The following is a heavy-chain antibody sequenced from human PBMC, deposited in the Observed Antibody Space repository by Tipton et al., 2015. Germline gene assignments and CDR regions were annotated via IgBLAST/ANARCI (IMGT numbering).Heavy chain of an antibody. CDR3: ARARGYIVVVTAIPGAFDI. Sequence: SLRLSCAASGFTFSSYSMNWVRQAPGKGLEWVSFISSSSSYIYYADSVKGRFAISRDNAKNSLHLQMNSLKAEDTAVYYCARARGYIVVVTAIPGAFDIWGQGTMVTVSS. CDR1: GFTFSSYS. J-gene: IGHJ3*02. D-gene: IGHD2-21*02. V-gene: IGHV3-21*04. CDR2: ISSSSSYI.